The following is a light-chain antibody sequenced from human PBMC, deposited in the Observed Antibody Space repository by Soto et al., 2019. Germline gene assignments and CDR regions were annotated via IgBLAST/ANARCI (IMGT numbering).Light chain of an antibody. Sequence: EIVLTQSPATLSLSPGEITTLSFRSSQGVSSYLAWYQQKPGQAPRLLIYDASNRATGIPARFIGSGSGTDFTLTITSLQPEDFAVYYCQQRSNWITFGQGTRLEIK. CDR1: QGVSSY. V-gene: IGKV3-11*01. J-gene: IGKJ5*01. CDR2: DAS. CDR3: QQRSNWIT.